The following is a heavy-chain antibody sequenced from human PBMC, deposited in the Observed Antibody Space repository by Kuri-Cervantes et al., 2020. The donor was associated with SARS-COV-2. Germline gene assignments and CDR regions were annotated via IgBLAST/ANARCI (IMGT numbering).Heavy chain of an antibody. CDR3: ARPSLNTGSYFPD. CDR1: GFTFSSYW. CDR2: IDQDGYEK. D-gene: IGHD1-26*01. V-gene: IGHV3-7*03. J-gene: IGHJ4*02. Sequence: GGSLRLSCAASGFTFSSYWMGWVRQAPGKGLEWVANIDQDGYEKYFVDSVKGRFSISRDNAKNSLFLQMNSLRAEDTAIYFCARPSLNTGSYFPDWGQGTLGTVSS.